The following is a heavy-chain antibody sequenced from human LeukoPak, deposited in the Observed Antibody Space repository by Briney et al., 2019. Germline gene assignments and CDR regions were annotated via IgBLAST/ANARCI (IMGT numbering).Heavy chain of an antibody. CDR1: GFTFSSYA. V-gene: IGHV3-23*01. CDR3: AKDLRYSSSWPGDVDY. CDR2: ISGSGGST. J-gene: IGHJ4*02. D-gene: IGHD6-13*01. Sequence: GGSLRLSCAASGFTFSSYAMSWVRQAPGKGLEWASAISGSGGSTYYADSVKGRFTISRDNSKNTLYLQMNSLRAEDTAVYYCAKDLRYSSSWPGDVDYWGQGTLVTVSS.